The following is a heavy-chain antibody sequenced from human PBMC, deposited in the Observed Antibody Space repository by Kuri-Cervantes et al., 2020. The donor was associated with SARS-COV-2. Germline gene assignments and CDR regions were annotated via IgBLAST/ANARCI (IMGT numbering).Heavy chain of an antibody. CDR1: GFTFISYA. CDR2: ISYDGSNK. Sequence: LSLTCAASGFTFISYAMHWVRQAPGKGLEWVAVISYDGSNKYYADSVKGRFTISRDNSKNTLYLQMNSLRAEDTAVYYCARDLSWAAAGSLDYWGQGTLVTVSS. J-gene: IGHJ4*02. V-gene: IGHV3-30-3*01. CDR3: ARDLSWAAAGSLDY. D-gene: IGHD6-13*01.